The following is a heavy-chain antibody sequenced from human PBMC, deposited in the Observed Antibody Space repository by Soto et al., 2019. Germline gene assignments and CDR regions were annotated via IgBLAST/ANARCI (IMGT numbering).Heavy chain of an antibody. CDR1: GGTFRTYS. V-gene: IGHV1-69*12. J-gene: IGHJ6*02. CDR3: AKGAVAGTPTSYYYYDMDV. Sequence: QVQLLQSGAEVKKPGSSVRVSCEASGGTFRTYSISWVRQAPGQGLEWMGEIIPIFGTINYAQKFQGRLTITADESTATVYMDLRSLRSDDTALYYCAKGAVAGTPTSYYYYDMDVWGQGTTVTLSS. CDR2: IIPIFGTI. D-gene: IGHD6-19*01.